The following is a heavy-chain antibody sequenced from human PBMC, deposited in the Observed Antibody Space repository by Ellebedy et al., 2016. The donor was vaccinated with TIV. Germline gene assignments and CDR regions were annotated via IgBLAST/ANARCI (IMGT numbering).Heavy chain of an antibody. CDR2: ISYDGSNK. Sequence: PGGSLRLSCAASGFTFSSYGMHWVRQVPGKGLEWVAVISYDGSNKYYADSVKGRFTISRDNSKNTLYLQMNSLRAEETAVYYCAKSMTTDAFDIWGQGTMVTVSS. V-gene: IGHV3-30*18. J-gene: IGHJ3*02. D-gene: IGHD4-17*01. CDR3: AKSMTTDAFDI. CDR1: GFTFSSYG.